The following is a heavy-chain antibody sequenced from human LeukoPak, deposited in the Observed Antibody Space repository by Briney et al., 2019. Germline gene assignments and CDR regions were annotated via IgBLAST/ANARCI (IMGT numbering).Heavy chain of an antibody. J-gene: IGHJ4*02. CDR2: ISYDGSNK. CDR1: GFTFSSYG. D-gene: IGHD3-22*01. Sequence: GGSQRLSCAASGFTFSSYGMHWVRQAPGKGLEWVAVISYDGSNKYYADSVKGRFTISRDNSKNTLYLQMNSLRAEDTAVYYCAKDHYYDSSGYYYWLDYFDYWGQGTLVTVSS. CDR3: AKDHYYDSSGYYYWLDYFDY. V-gene: IGHV3-30*18.